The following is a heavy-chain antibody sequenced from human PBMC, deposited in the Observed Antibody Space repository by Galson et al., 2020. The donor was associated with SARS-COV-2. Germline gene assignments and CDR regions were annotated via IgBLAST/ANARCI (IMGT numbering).Heavy chain of an antibody. Sequence: SETLSLTCTVSGGSVSRSNYYCTWIRQPPGKGLEWIGNINYSGNTKYDPSIKSRLTISVDTSKNQFSLKLTSVTAADAAVYYCARGVSGDPFDYWGQGTPVTVSS. CDR2: INYSGNT. CDR1: GGSVSRSNYY. CDR3: ARGVSGDPFDY. J-gene: IGHJ4*02. D-gene: IGHD2-21*02. V-gene: IGHV4-61*01.